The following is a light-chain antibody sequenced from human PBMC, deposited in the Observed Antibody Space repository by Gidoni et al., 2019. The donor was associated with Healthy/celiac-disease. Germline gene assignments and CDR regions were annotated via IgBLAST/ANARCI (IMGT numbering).Light chain of an antibody. Sequence: QSVLTQPPSASGTPGQRVTISCSGSSSTIGSNTVNWYQPLPGTAPKLLIYSNNQRPSGVPDRFSGSQSGTSASLAISGLQSEDEADYYCAAWDDSLNGPVFGGGTKLTVL. V-gene: IGLV1-44*01. CDR2: SNN. J-gene: IGLJ2*01. CDR1: SSTIGSNT. CDR3: AAWDDSLNGPV.